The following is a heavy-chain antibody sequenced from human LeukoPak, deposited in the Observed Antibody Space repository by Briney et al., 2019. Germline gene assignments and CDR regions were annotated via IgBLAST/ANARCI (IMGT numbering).Heavy chain of an antibody. D-gene: IGHD5-18*01. CDR1: GFTFSSYG. Sequence: GGSLRLSCAASGFTFSSYGMHWVRQAPGKGLEWVAVISYDGSNKYYADSVRGRFTISRDNSKNTLYLQMNSLSAEDTAVYYCAKDHRHSYGSWMHYYYYGMDVWGQGTTVTVSS. V-gene: IGHV3-30*18. CDR2: ISYDGSNK. J-gene: IGHJ6*02. CDR3: AKDHRHSYGSWMHYYYYGMDV.